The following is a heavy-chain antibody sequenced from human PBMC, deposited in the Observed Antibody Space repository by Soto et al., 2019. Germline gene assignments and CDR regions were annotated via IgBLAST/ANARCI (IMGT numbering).Heavy chain of an antibody. CDR2: ISSGGSTI. D-gene: IGHD3-22*01. J-gene: IGHJ4*02. CDR3: ASPYYYDTSGYRYAVDY. Sequence: QVQLVESGGGLVKPGESLRLSCAASGFTFSDYYMSWIRQAPGKGLEWVSYISSGGSTIYYADSVKGRFTISRDNAKNSLYLQMNSLRAEDTAVYYCASPYYYDTSGYRYAVDYWGQGTLFTVSS. V-gene: IGHV3-11*01. CDR1: GFTFSDYY.